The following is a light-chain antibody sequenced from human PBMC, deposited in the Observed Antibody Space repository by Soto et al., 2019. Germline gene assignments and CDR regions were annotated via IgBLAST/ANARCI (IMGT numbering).Light chain of an antibody. J-gene: IGKJ5*01. CDR2: GAS. Sequence: EIVLTQSPATLSLSPGAGSTLSFRASQSIGTYLAWYQQKPGQAPRLLIYGASSRATGIPDRFSSSGSGTDFTLTISRLEPEDFAVYYCQQYGSSPVTFGQGTRLEIK. CDR3: QQYGSSPVT. V-gene: IGKV3-20*01. CDR1: QSIGTY.